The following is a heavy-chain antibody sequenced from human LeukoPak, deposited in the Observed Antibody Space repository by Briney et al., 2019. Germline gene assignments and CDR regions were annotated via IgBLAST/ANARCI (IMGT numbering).Heavy chain of an antibody. CDR3: ARGWGQWLVRYYGMDV. J-gene: IGHJ6*02. CDR1: GGSFSGYY. D-gene: IGHD6-19*01. CDR2: INHSGST. V-gene: IGHV4-34*01. Sequence: SETLSLTCAVYGGSFSGYYWSWIRQPPGKGLEWIGEINHSGSTNYNPSLKSRVTISVDTSKNQFSLKLSSVTAADTAVYYCARGWGQWLVRYYGMDVWGQGTTVTVSS.